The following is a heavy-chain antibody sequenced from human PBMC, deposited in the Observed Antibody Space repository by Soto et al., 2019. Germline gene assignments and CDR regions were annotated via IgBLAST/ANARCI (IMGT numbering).Heavy chain of an antibody. CDR1: GFTFSSYA. CDR2: IGTAGDT. V-gene: IGHV3-13*01. Sequence: EVQLLESGGGLVQPGGSLRLSCAASGFTFSSYAMSWVRQAPGKGLEWVSAIGTAGDTYYPGSVKGRFTISRENAKNSLYLQMNSLRAGDTAVYYCARGGLDYYYGMDVWGQGTTVTVSS. D-gene: IGHD3-16*01. J-gene: IGHJ6*02. CDR3: ARGGLDYYYGMDV.